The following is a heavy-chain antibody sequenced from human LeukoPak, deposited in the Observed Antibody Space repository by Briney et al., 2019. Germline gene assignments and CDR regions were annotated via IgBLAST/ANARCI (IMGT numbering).Heavy chain of an antibody. CDR2: IKEDTTTK. V-gene: IGHV3-7*03. Sequence: GGSLRLSCAVSGFTFNYYSMSWVRQAPGKGLEWVATIKEDTTTKYYADSLKGRFTISRDNADNSLALQMNSLRAEDTAVYYCARAALGPSSEFDYWGQGTLVTVSS. D-gene: IGHD3-10*01. J-gene: IGHJ4*02. CDR3: ARAALGPSSEFDY. CDR1: GFTFNYYS.